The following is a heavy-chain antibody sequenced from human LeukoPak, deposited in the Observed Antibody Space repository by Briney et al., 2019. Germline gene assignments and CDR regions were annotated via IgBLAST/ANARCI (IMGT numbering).Heavy chain of an antibody. D-gene: IGHD4-17*01. Sequence: KPGRPLRLSCAASGFIFSDYYMSWIRQAPGKGLEWVSYISNSDSSMYYADSVKGRFTISRDNAKNSLYLQMNSLRVDDTAVYYCARDRRPYGPTVTTGDYWGQGTLVTVSS. CDR1: GFIFSDYY. J-gene: IGHJ4*02. V-gene: IGHV3-11*04. CDR3: ARDRRPYGPTVTTGDY. CDR2: ISNSDSSM.